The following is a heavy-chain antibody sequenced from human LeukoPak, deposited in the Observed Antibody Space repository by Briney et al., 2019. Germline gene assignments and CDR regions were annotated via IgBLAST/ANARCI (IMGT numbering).Heavy chain of an antibody. CDR2: ISAYNGNT. CDR3: AYSSSSSYYYYMDV. CDR1: GYTFTNYH. V-gene: IGHV1-18*04. D-gene: IGHD6-6*01. Sequence: ASVKVSCKASGYTFTNYHMHWVRQAPGQGLEWMGWISAYNGNTNYAQKLQGRVTMTTDTSTSTAYMELRSLRSDDTAVYYCAYSSSSSYYYYMDVWGKGTTVTVSS. J-gene: IGHJ6*03.